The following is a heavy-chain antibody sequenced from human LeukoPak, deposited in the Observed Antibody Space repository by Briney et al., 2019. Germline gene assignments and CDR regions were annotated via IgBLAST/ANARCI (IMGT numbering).Heavy chain of an antibody. Sequence: AESLKISCKGSGYSFTSYWIGWVRHMPGKGLEWMGIIYPGDSDTIYSPSLQGQVTISADKSISAAYLQWSSLKASDTAMYYCASLDYSKGRPGYYFDYWGQGTLVTVSS. CDR3: ASLDYSKGRPGYYFDY. CDR2: IYPGDSDT. V-gene: IGHV5-51*01. CDR1: GYSFTSYW. D-gene: IGHD4-11*01. J-gene: IGHJ4*02.